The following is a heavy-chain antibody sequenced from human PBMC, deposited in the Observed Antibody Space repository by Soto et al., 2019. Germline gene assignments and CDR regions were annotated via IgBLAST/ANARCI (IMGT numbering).Heavy chain of an antibody. CDR1: GVTFSSYA. D-gene: IGHD2-21*01. Sequence: QVQLVQSGAEVKKPGSSVKVSCSASGVTFSSYAFTWVRQAPGQGLEWMGNIIPVFRTSTYAQRFQGRLTISADESTHTVYMELSSLRSEDTAVYCLAKDGSWDGGGGESWGQGTLVIVSS. V-gene: IGHV1-69*18. CDR3: AKDGSWDGGGGES. CDR2: IIPVFRTS. J-gene: IGHJ4*02.